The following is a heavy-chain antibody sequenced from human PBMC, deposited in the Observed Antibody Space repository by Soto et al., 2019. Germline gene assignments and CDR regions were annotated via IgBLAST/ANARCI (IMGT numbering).Heavy chain of an antibody. D-gene: IGHD6-6*01. J-gene: IGHJ6*02. Sequence: GESLKMSCEGSGYTFTNNCIGLVLQMPGKGLDWMGIIYPGDSDARYSPSFQGQVTISVDKSISTAYLQWSSLKASDTAMYYCARLYGSSTSGLDVWGQGTTVTVSS. CDR3: ARLYGSSTSGLDV. V-gene: IGHV5-51*01. CDR1: GYTFTNNC. CDR2: IYPGDSDA.